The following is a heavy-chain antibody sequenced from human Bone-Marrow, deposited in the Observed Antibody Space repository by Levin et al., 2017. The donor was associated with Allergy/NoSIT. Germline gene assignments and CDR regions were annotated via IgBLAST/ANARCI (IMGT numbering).Heavy chain of an antibody. Sequence: SVKVSCKASGGTFSSYAISWVRQAPGQGLEWMGGIIPIFGTANYAQKFQGRVTITADESTSTAYMELSSLRSEDTAVYYCARDGIAAASGYYYGMDVWGQGTTVTVSS. CDR3: ARDGIAAASGYYYGMDV. J-gene: IGHJ6*02. V-gene: IGHV1-69*13. CDR1: GGTFSSYA. D-gene: IGHD6-13*01. CDR2: IIPIFGTA.